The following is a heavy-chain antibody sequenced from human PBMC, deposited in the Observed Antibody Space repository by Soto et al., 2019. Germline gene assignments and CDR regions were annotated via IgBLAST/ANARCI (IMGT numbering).Heavy chain of an antibody. Sequence: EVQLVESGGGLVQPGGSLRLSCAASGFIFRSYNMHWVRQITGKGLEWVSGIGPAGDPSYPGSVKGRFTISRENAKNSLYLQLNNLRPGDTAVYFCVRTSGYYKFFDLWGQGTRVTVSS. V-gene: IGHV3-13*05. J-gene: IGHJ1*01. CDR2: IGPAGDP. CDR1: GFIFRSYN. D-gene: IGHD3-22*01. CDR3: VRTSGYYKFFDL.